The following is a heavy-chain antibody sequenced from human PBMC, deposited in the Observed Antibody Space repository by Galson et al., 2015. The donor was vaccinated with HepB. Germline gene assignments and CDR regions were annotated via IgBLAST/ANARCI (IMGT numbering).Heavy chain of an antibody. V-gene: IGHV3-15*01. J-gene: IGHJ4*02. CDR1: GFTFSNAW. CDR3: STAQLSAYYYDTRGFYDYFDY. CDR2: IRSKTDGGTT. D-gene: IGHD3-22*01. Sequence: SLRLSCAASGFTFSNAWMTWVRQAPGKGLEWVGRIRSKTDGGTTDYAAPVKGRFTISRDDSISTLYLQMNSLKTEDTAVYYCSTAQLSAYYYDTRGFYDYFDYWGQGSLVTVSS.